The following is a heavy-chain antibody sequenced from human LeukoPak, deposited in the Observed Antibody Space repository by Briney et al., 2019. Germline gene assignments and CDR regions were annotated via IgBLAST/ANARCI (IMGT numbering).Heavy chain of an antibody. D-gene: IGHD1-26*01. V-gene: IGHV3-21*04. Sequence: TGGSLRLSCVASGLTFNNYNMNWVRQAPGKGLEWVSLISSDGSYIYYADSVKGRFTISRDNSKNTLYLQMNSLRAEDTAVYYCAKDPLPKVGATPPFDYWGQGTLVTVSS. J-gene: IGHJ4*02. CDR1: GLTFNNYN. CDR3: AKDPLPKVGATPPFDY. CDR2: ISSDGSYI.